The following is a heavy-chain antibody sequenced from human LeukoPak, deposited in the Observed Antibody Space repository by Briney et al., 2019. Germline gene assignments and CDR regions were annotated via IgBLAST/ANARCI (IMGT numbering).Heavy chain of an antibody. CDR1: GGSISSGGYY. J-gene: IGHJ5*02. V-gene: IGHV4-31*03. CDR3: ARLLEQYGSGSLPWFDP. CDR2: IYYSGST. D-gene: IGHD3-10*01. Sequence: PSETLSLTCTVSGGSISSGGYYWSWIRQHPGKGLEWIGYIYYSGSTYYNPSPKSRVTISVDTSKNQFSLKLSSVTAADTAVYYCARLLEQYGSGSLPWFDPWGQGTLVTVSS.